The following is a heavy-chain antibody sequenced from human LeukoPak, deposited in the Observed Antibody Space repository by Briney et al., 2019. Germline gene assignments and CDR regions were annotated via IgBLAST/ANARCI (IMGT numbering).Heavy chain of an antibody. V-gene: IGHV3-30*18. J-gene: IGHJ4*02. CDR2: ILYDGSNK. CDR1: GFTFSSYG. D-gene: IGHD5-18*01. CDR3: PKAERDTATRH. Sequence: GRSLRLSCAASGFTFSSYGMHWVRQAPGKGLGWVAFILYDGSNKYYADSVKRRLTISRDNSRNTLYLQMNSLRAEDTAVYYCPKAERDTATRHWGQATLATVYS.